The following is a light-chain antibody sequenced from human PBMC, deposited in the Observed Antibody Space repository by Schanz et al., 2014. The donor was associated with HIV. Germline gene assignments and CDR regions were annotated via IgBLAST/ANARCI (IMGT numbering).Light chain of an antibody. CDR1: QSVGTN. V-gene: IGKV3-20*01. CDR3: QQYASSPVT. Sequence: DIVMTQSPDNLSVSPGERATLSCRASQSVGTNLAWYQQKPGQAPRLLIYDASSRATGIPDRFSGSGSGTDFSLTISRLEPEDFAVYFCQQYASSPVTFGQGTKLEIK. CDR2: DAS. J-gene: IGKJ2*01.